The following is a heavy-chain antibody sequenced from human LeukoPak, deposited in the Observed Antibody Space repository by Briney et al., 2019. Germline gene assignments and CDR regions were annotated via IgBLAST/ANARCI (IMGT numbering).Heavy chain of an antibody. CDR2: ISSDGSNK. D-gene: IGHD3-3*01. V-gene: IGHV3-30-3*01. J-gene: IGHJ4*02. CDR1: EFTFSSYT. CDR3: AKVAYVFWSGYSTPYYFDY. Sequence: PGRSLRLSCAASEFTFSSYTMYWVRQAPGKGLEWVAVISSDGSNKYYADSVKGRFSISRDNSKNTLYLQMNNPRTEDTAVYYCAKVAYVFWSGYSTPYYFDYWGQGTLVTVSS.